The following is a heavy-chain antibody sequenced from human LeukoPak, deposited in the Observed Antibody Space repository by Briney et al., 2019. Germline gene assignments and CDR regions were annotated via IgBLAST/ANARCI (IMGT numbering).Heavy chain of an antibody. CDR1: GYTFRSFG. J-gene: IGHJ6*03. Sequence: ASVKVSCKASGYTFRSFGISWVRQAPGQGLEWMGWISAYNGNTNYAQKIQGRVTMTTDTSTSTVYMELSSLRSEDTAVYYCARDTGPYYYYMDVWGKGTTVTVSS. CDR2: ISAYNGNT. D-gene: IGHD1-14*01. CDR3: ARDTGPYYYYMDV. V-gene: IGHV1-18*01.